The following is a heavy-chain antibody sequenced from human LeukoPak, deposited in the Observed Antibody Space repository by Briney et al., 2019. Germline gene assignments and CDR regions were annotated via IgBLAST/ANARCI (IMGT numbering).Heavy chain of an antibody. CDR2: ISGSGGST. J-gene: IGHJ1*01. CDR1: GFTFSSYA. Sequence: GGSLRLSCAASGFTFSSYAMSWVRQAPGKGLEWVSAISGSGGSTYYADSVKGRFTISRDNSKNTLYLQMNSLRAEDTAVYYCAKPPHYCSSTSCYMVQHWGQGTLVTVSS. V-gene: IGHV3-23*01. D-gene: IGHD2-2*02. CDR3: AKPPHYCSSTSCYMVQH.